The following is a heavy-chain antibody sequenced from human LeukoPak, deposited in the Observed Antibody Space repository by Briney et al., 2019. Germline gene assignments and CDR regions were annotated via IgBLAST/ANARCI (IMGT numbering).Heavy chain of an antibody. D-gene: IGHD3-10*01. Sequence: GASVKVSCKASGYTFTSYDINWVRQATGQGLEWMGWMNPNSGNTGYAQKFQGRVTMTRNTSISTAYMELSSLRSEDTAVYYCARFLTMVRGAKYNWFDPWGQGTLVTVSS. CDR1: GYTFTSYD. CDR3: ARFLTMVRGAKYNWFDP. J-gene: IGHJ5*02. CDR2: MNPNSGNT. V-gene: IGHV1-8*01.